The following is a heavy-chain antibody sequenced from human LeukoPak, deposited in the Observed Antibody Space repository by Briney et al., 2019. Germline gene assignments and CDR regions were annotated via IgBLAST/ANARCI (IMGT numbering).Heavy chain of an antibody. CDR2: IRYDGNNK. CDR1: GFTFSSYG. Sequence: GGSLRLSCAASGFTFSSYGMHWVRQAPGKGLEWVAFIRYDGNNKYYADSVKGRFTISRDNSKNTLYLQMNSLRAEDTAVYYCAKDRYDSSGYLDYWGQGTLVTVSS. CDR3: AKDRYDSSGYLDY. J-gene: IGHJ4*02. D-gene: IGHD3-22*01. V-gene: IGHV3-30*02.